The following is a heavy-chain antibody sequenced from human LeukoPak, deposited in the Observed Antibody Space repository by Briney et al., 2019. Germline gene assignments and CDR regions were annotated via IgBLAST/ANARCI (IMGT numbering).Heavy chain of an antibody. CDR3: ASFLTGTTEGDY. V-gene: IGHV3-33*08. CDR2: IWYDGSNK. D-gene: IGHD1-7*01. Sequence: GGSLRLSCAASGFTFSSYARGWVRQAPGKGLEWVAVIWYDGSNKYYADSVKGRFTISRDNSKNTLYLQMNSLRAEDTAVYYCASFLTGTTEGDYWGQGTLVTVSS. J-gene: IGHJ4*02. CDR1: GFTFSSYA.